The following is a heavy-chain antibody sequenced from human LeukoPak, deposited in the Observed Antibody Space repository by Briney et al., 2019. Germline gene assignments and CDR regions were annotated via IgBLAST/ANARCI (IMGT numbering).Heavy chain of an antibody. D-gene: IGHD2-8*01. V-gene: IGHV6-1*01. CDR2: TYYRSKWYN. CDR1: GDSFSSNSAA. J-gene: IGHJ3*02. Sequence: SQTLSLTCAISGDSFSSNSAAWNWLRQSPSRGLEWLGRTYYRSKWYNDYAVSVKSRITINPDTSKNQFSLQLNSVTPEDTAVYYCARYLIPDAFDIWGQGTMVTVSS. CDR3: ARYLIPDAFDI.